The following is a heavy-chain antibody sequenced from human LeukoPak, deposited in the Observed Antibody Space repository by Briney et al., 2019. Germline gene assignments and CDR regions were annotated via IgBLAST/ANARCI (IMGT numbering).Heavy chain of an antibody. J-gene: IGHJ4*02. CDR2: INHSGST. D-gene: IGHD3-9*01. Sequence: PSETLSLTCAVYGGSFSGYYWSWIRQPPGKGLEWIGEINHSGSTNYNPSLKSRVTISVDTSKNQFSLKLSSVTAADTAVYYCARGLGVLRYFDWLPGFDYWGQGTLVTVSS. V-gene: IGHV4-34*01. CDR3: ARGLGVLRYFDWLPGFDY. CDR1: GGSFSGYY.